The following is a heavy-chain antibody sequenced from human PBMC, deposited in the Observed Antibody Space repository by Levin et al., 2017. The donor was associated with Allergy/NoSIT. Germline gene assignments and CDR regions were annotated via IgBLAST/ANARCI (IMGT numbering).Heavy chain of an antibody. CDR1: GYTFTSYA. CDR2: INAGNGNT. D-gene: IGHD3-3*01. Sequence: GESLKISCKASGYTFTSYAMHWVRQAPGQRLEWMGWINAGNGNTKYSQKFQGRVTITRDTSASTAYMELSSLRSEDTAVYYCARAVRFLDLFDYWGQGTLVTVSS. V-gene: IGHV1-3*01. J-gene: IGHJ4*02. CDR3: ARAVRFLDLFDY.